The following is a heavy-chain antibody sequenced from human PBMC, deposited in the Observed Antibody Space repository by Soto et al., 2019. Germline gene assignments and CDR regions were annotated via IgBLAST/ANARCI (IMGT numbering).Heavy chain of an antibody. CDR1: GYTFTSYG. CDR2: INFGNGNT. Sequence: ASVKVSCKASGYTFTSYGISWVRQAPGQRLEWMGWINFGNGNTSYAQKFQGRVTMTRDTSTSTVYMELSSLRSEDTAVYYCARVFAAAGFDYWGQGTLVTVSS. V-gene: IGHV1-18*01. D-gene: IGHD6-13*01. J-gene: IGHJ4*02. CDR3: ARVFAAAGFDY.